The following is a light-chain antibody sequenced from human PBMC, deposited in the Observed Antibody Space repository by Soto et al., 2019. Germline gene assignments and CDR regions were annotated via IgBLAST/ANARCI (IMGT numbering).Light chain of an antibody. CDR3: QKYNSAPLT. V-gene: IGKV1-27*01. J-gene: IGKJ4*01. CDR1: QDVTNY. Sequence: DIQMTQSPSSLSAFVGDRVTVTCRASQDVTNYLAWYQQKPGKAPKLLIYDASTLQSGVPSRFSGSGSGTHFTLTISSLQAEDVATYYCQKYNSAPLTFGGGTKVEIK. CDR2: DAS.